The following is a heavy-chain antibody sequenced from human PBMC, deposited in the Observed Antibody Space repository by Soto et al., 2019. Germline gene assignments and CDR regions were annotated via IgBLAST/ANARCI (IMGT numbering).Heavy chain of an antibody. CDR3: AAVIENCRGFSFYYFDY. CDR2: IVVGSGNT. D-gene: IGHD3-3*02. CDR1: GFTFTSSA. V-gene: IGHV1-58*01. J-gene: IGHJ4*02. Sequence: SVKVSCKASGFTFTSSAVQWVRQARGQRLEWIGWIVVGSGNTNYAQKFQERVTITRDMSTSTAYMELSSLRSEDTAVYYCAAVIENCRGFSFYYFDYWGQGTLVTVSS.